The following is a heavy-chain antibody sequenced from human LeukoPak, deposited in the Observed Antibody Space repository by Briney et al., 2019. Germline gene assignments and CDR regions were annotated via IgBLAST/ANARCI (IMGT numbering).Heavy chain of an antibody. CDR3: ARAPDTSGYFAQPNFDY. V-gene: IGHV1-46*01. CDR2: INPSGGVT. Sequence: ASVKVSCKASGYTFASHYLHWVRQAPGQGLEWMGIINPSGGVTSSAQKFQGRVTMTRDTSLSTVFMELSSLTSEDTAVYYCARAPDTSGYFAQPNFDYWGPGTLVTVSS. CDR1: GYTFASHY. J-gene: IGHJ4*02. D-gene: IGHD3-22*01.